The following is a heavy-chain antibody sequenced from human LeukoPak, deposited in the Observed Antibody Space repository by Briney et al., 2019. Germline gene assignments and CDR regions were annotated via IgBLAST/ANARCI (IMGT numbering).Heavy chain of an antibody. CDR1: GFTFSSYS. D-gene: IGHD3-3*01. V-gene: IGHV3-21*01. CDR2: ISSSSSYI. CDR3: AREGYWDDFWSGYISFYYYYGMGV. Sequence: GGSLGLSCAASGFTFSSYSMNWVRQAPGKGLEWVSSISSSSSYIYYADSVKGRFTISRDNAKNSLYLQMNSLRAEDTAVYYCAREGYWDDFWSGYISFYYYYGMGVWGQGTTVTVSS. J-gene: IGHJ6*02.